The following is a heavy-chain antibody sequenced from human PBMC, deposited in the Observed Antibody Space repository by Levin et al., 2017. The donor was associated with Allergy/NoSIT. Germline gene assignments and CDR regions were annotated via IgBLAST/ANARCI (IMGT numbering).Heavy chain of an antibody. V-gene: IGHV3-9*01. CDR1: GFSFDDYA. D-gene: IGHD5/OR15-5a*01. Sequence: SLKISCAASGFSFDDYAMHWVRQAPGKGLEWVSGISWNSGNIGYADSVKGRFTISRDNAKNSLYLQVNSLRAEDTALYYCAKDTYSVCDMGYFDYWGQGTLVTVSS. CDR2: ISWNSGNI. J-gene: IGHJ4*02. CDR3: AKDTYSVCDMGYFDY.